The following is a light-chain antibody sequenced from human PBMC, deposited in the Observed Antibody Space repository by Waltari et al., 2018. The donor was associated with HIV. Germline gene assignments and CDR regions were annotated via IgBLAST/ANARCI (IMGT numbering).Light chain of an antibody. V-gene: IGLV3-1*01. CDR2: QDT. CDR3: QTWDNTYV. Sequence: SYELTQPPSVSVSPGQTATITCSGDKLGDKYAGWYQQKSGQSPVLVIYQDTKRPSGIPERVAGSNSGNTATLTITGTHATDEADYYCQTWDNTYVFGAGTKVTVL. J-gene: IGLJ1*01. CDR1: KLGDKY.